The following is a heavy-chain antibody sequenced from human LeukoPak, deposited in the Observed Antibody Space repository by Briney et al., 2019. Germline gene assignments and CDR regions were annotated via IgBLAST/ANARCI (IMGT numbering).Heavy chain of an antibody. CDR3: ARTPPEWELLYNDAFDI. CDR2: IYYSGST. CDR1: GGSISSYY. D-gene: IGHD1-26*01. V-gene: IGHV4-59*01. Sequence: SETLSLTCTVSGGSISSYYWSWIRQPPGKGLEWIGYIYYSGSTDYNPSLKSRVTISVDTSKNQFSLKLSSVTAADTAVYYCARTPPEWELLYNDAFDIWGQGTMVTASS. J-gene: IGHJ3*02.